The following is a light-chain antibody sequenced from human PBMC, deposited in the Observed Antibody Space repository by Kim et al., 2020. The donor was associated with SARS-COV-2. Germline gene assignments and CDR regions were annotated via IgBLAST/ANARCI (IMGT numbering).Light chain of an antibody. CDR2: RDS. CDR1: NMGSKK. CDR3: QVWDSSTGV. Sequence: SGALGQTARITCGGNNMGSKKVHWYQQKPGQAPVLVIYRDSNRPSGIPERFSGSNSGNTATLTISRAQAGDEADYYCQVWDSSTGVFGGGTQLTVL. J-gene: IGLJ3*02. V-gene: IGLV3-9*01.